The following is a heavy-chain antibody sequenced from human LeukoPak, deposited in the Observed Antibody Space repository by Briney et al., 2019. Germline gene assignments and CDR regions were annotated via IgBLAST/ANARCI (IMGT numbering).Heavy chain of an antibody. J-gene: IGHJ4*02. Sequence: PGGSLRLSCVVSGFTFDNAWMSWVRQAPGKGLEWVGRIRSRTAGGTTDYGAPVKGRFTISRDDSKNTVYLQMNNLKMEDTAIYYCSTGGGTSDYWDQGTLVTVSS. CDR3: STGGGTSDY. CDR1: GFTFDNAW. CDR2: IRSRTAGGTT. D-gene: IGHD1-1*01. V-gene: IGHV3-15*01.